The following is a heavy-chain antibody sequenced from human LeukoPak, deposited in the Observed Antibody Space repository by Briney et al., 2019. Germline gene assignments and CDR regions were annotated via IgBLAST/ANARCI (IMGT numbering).Heavy chain of an antibody. CDR3: ARIGYYYDSSGSLDY. J-gene: IGHJ4*02. V-gene: IGHV4-39*07. D-gene: IGHD3-22*01. CDR1: GGSISSSSYY. CDR2: IYYSGST. Sequence: PSETLSLTCTVSGGSISSSSYYWGWIRQPPGKGLEWIGSIYYSGSTYYNPSLKSRVTISVDTSKNRFSLKLSSVTAADTAVFYCARIGYYYDSSGSLDYWGQGTLVTVSS.